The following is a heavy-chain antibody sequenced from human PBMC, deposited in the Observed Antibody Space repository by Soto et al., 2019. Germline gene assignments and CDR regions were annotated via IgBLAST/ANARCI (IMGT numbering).Heavy chain of an antibody. CDR1: GFTVSSNY. J-gene: IGHJ4*02. CDR3: ARVPHQLWPYYCDC. D-gene: IGHD5-18*01. V-gene: IGHV3-66*01. Sequence: EVQLVESGGGLVQPGGSLRLSCAASGFTVSSNYMSWVRQAPGKGLEWVSVIYSGGSTYYADSVKGRCTISRDNSKNTLYLQMNILRAEDTAVYYCARVPHQLWPYYCDCWGQGTLVTVSS. CDR2: IYSGGST.